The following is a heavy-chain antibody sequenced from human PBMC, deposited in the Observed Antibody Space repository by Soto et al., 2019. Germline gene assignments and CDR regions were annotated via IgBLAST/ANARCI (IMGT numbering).Heavy chain of an antibody. Sequence: ASVKVSCKASGYTFTSYDINWVRQATGQGLEGMGWMNPNSGNTGYAQKFQGRVTMTRNTSISTAYMELSSLRSEDTAVYYCARQDIVVVPAEDGARGYYYYYGMDVWGQGTTVTVSS. CDR1: GYTFTSYD. CDR3: ARQDIVVVPAEDGARGYYYYYGMDV. V-gene: IGHV1-8*01. CDR2: MNPNSGNT. D-gene: IGHD2-2*01. J-gene: IGHJ6*02.